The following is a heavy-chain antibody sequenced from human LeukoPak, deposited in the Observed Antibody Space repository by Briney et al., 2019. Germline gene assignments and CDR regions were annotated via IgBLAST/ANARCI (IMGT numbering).Heavy chain of an antibody. J-gene: IGHJ6*03. CDR1: GYTFTSYG. Sequence: GASVKVSCKASGYTFTSYGISWVRQAPGQGLEWMGWISTYHGNTNYAQKLQGRVTMTTDTSTITAYMELRSLRSDDTAVYYCARNGQPFYYYYMDVWGKGTTVTISS. D-gene: IGHD5-18*01. CDR3: ARNGQPFYYYYMDV. V-gene: IGHV1-18*01. CDR2: ISTYHGNT.